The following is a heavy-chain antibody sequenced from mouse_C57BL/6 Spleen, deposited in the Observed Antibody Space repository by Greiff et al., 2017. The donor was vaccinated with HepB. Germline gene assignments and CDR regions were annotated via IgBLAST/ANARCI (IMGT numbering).Heavy chain of an antibody. J-gene: IGHJ1*03. CDR2: IYPGDGDT. CDR3: ARSQIYYDYEGYLDV. D-gene: IGHD2-4*01. V-gene: IGHV1-82*01. CDR1: GYAFSSSW. Sequence: VQLQQSGPELVKPGASVKISCKASGYAFSSSWMNWVKQRPGKGLEWIGRIYPGDGDTNYNGKFKGKATLTADKSSSTAYMQLSSMTSEDSAVYFGARSQIYYDYEGYLDVWGTGTTVTVSS.